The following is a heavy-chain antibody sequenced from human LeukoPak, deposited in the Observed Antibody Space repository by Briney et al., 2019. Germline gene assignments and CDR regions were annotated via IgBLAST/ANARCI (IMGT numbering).Heavy chain of an antibody. CDR2: IRGSGSGM. J-gene: IGHJ4*02. CDR3: ARDDNWGFDY. CDR1: GFIFSDYS. Sequence: ESGGSLRLSCAASGFIFSDYSMNWVRQAPGKGLGWVANIRGSGSGMSYGSYYGDSVKGRFTISRDNAKTSLYLQMNSLRADDTAVYYCARDDNWGFDYWGQGALVTVYS. V-gene: IGHV3-48*04. D-gene: IGHD7-27*01.